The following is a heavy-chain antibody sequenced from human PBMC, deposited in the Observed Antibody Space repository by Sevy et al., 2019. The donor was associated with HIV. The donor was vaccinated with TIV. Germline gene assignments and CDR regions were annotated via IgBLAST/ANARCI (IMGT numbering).Heavy chain of an antibody. CDR1: GYTFTGYY. J-gene: IGHJ4*02. Sequence: ASVKVSCKASGYTFTGYYMHWVRQAPGQGLEWMGWINPNSGGTNYAQKFQGRVTMTRDTSTSTAYMELSSLRSEDTAVYYCAREPVGGKAAAVDYWGQGTLVTVSS. D-gene: IGHD6-25*01. CDR3: AREPVGGKAAAVDY. CDR2: INPNSGGT. V-gene: IGHV1-2*02.